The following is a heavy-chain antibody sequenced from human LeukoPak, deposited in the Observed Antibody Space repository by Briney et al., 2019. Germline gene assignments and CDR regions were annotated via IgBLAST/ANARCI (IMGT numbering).Heavy chain of an antibody. J-gene: IGHJ5*02. CDR1: GLTFSSYT. Sequence: GGSLRLSCAASGLTFSSYTMSWVRQAPGKGLKWASSIDSSSSYIYYADSMKGRFYISRDNAKNSLYLQMSSLRAEDTAVYYCAREGQGAWDWFDLWGQGTLVTVSS. V-gene: IGHV3-21*01. D-gene: IGHD4/OR15-4a*01. CDR2: IDSSSSYI. CDR3: AREGQGAWDWFDL.